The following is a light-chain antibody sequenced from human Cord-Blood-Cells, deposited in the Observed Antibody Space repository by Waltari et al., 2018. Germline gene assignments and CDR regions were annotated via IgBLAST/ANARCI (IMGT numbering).Light chain of an antibody. CDR1: QDISNY. J-gene: IGKJ3*01. Sequence: DIQMTLSPSSLSACVGDRVTITCQASQDISNYLNWYQQKPGKAPKLLIYDASNLETGVPSRFSGSGSGTDFTFTISSLQPEDIATYYCQQYDNLLVTFGPGTKVDIK. V-gene: IGKV1-33*01. CDR3: QQYDNLLVT. CDR2: DAS.